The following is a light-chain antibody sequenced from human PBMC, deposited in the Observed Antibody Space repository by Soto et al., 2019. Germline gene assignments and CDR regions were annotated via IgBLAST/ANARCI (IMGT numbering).Light chain of an antibody. V-gene: IGKV1-5*03. CDR3: QHYHSYSGT. J-gene: IGKJ1*01. CDR2: QAS. CDR1: RSVNSW. Sequence: DIQMTQSPSTLSASVGDRVTITCRASRSVNSWVAWYQVKPGSAPNLLIYQASTLQSGVPSRFSGSGFGTDFTLTISSLQPDDFATYYCQHYHSYSGTFGQGTPVESK.